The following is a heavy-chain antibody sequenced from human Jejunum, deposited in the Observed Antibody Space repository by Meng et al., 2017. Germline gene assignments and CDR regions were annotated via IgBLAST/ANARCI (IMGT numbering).Heavy chain of an antibody. Sequence: GGSLRLSCKGSGYSFTSYWIAWVRQMPGRGLEWMGIIYPGDSDTRYSPSFQGQVTISTDNSISTAYIQWRTLKASDNAMYYCARSPTTVSNPTHFDLWGRGTLVTVSS. V-gene: IGHV5-51*01. CDR3: ARSPTTVSNPTHFDL. D-gene: IGHD4-17*01. CDR2: IYPGDSDT. J-gene: IGHJ2*01. CDR1: GYSFTSYW.